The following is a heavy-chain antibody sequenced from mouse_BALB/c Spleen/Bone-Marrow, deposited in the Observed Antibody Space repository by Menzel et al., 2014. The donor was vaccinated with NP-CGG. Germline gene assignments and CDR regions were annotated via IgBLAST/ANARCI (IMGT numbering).Heavy chain of an antibody. D-gene: IGHD4-1*01. Sequence: QVQLKESGPELVKPGDSVKISCKDSGYAFSISWMNWVKPRPGQGLEWIGRIYPGDGDTNYNGKFKGKATLTADKSSSTAYMQLSSLTSLDSAVYFCARTGPFGYWGQGTLVTVSA. CDR3: ARTGPFGY. J-gene: IGHJ3*01. V-gene: IGHV1-82*01. CDR2: IYPGDGDT. CDR1: GYAFSISW.